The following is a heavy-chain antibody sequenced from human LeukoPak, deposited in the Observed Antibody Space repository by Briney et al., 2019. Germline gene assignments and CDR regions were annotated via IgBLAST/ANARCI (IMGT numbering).Heavy chain of an antibody. J-gene: IGHJ4*02. V-gene: IGHV4-61*01. CDR2: IYYSVST. D-gene: IGHD6-13*01. CDR3: ARGRAAAGQNFLDY. CDR1: GGSVSRGSYY. Sequence: RSETLSLTCTVCGGSVSRGSYYWSWIRQPPGKGLEWIGYIYYSVSTKYNPSLKSRVTTSVDTSKNQFSLMVSSVTAADTAVYYCARGRAAAGQNFLDYWGQGALVTVSS.